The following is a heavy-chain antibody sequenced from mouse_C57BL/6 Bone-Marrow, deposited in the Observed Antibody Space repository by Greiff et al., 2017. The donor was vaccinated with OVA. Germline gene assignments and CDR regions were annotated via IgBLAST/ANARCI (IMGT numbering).Heavy chain of an antibody. Sequence: DVQLQESGAELVRPGASVKLSCTASGFNIKDDYMHWVKQRPEQGLEWIGWIDPENGDTEYASKFQGKATITADTSSNTAYLQLSSLTSEDTAVYYCTTTVVAVDYWGQGTTLTVSS. J-gene: IGHJ2*01. CDR2: IDPENGDT. D-gene: IGHD1-1*01. V-gene: IGHV14-4*01. CDR3: TTTVVAVDY. CDR1: GFNIKDDY.